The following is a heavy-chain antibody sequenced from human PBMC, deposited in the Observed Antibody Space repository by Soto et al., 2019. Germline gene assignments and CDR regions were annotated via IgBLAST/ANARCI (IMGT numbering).Heavy chain of an antibody. CDR3: ARVGLASSGYYSFFDY. D-gene: IGHD3-22*01. CDR1: GYTFTRYA. V-gene: IGHV1-3*01. J-gene: IGHJ4*02. Sequence: GASVKVSCKASGYTFTRYAMYWVRQAPGQRLEWMGWINAGNGNTKYSQKFQGRVTITRDTSASTAYMELVSLRSEDTAVYYCARVGLASSGYYSFFDYWGQGTLVTVSS. CDR2: INAGNGNT.